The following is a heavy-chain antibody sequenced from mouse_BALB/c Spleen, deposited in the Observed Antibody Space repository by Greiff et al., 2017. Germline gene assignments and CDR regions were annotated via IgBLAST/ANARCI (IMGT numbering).Heavy chain of an antibody. CDR1: GFSLTGYG. CDR2: IWGDGST. V-gene: IGHV2-6-7*01. J-gene: IGHJ4*01. Sequence: QVQLQQSGPGLVAPSQSLSITCTVSGFSLTGYGVNWVRQPPGKGLEWLGMIWGDGSTDYNSALKSRLSISKDNSKSQVFLKMNSLQTDDTARYYCARNYGSSYVDYAMDYWGQGTSVTVSS. D-gene: IGHD1-1*01. CDR3: ARNYGSSYVDYAMDY.